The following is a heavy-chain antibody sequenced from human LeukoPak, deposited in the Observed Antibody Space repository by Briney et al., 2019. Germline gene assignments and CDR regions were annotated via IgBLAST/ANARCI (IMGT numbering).Heavy chain of an antibody. D-gene: IGHD3-10*01. J-gene: IGHJ4*02. CDR3: ARGYGSGSHCFDY. CDR2: ISSSSSYI. V-gene: IGHV3-21*01. Sequence: PGGSLRLSCAASGFTFSSYSMNWVRQAPGKGLEWVSSISSSSSYIYYADSVKGRFTISRDNAKSSLYLQMNSLRAEDTAVYYCARGYGSGSHCFDYWGQGTLVTVSS. CDR1: GFTFSSYS.